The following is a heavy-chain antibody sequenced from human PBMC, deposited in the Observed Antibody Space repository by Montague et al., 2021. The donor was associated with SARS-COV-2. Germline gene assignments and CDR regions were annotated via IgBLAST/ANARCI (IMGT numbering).Heavy chain of an antibody. CDR3: ARGRIEVSMIVVVLTGASYYMDV. J-gene: IGHJ6*03. CDR1: GGSFSGHY. D-gene: IGHD3-22*01. CDR2: INSSGGT. V-gene: IGHV4-34*01. Sequence: SETLSLTCAVYGGSFSGHYWSWIRQPPGKGLEWIGEINSSGGTNYNPSLKSRVTISVDTSKNQFSLKLHSVTAADTAVYYCARGRIEVSMIVVVLTGASYYMDVWGKGTTVTVSS.